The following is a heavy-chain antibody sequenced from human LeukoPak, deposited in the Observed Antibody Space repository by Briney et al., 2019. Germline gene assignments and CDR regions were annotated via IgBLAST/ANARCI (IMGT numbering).Heavy chain of an antibody. V-gene: IGHV1-3*01. CDR3: ARASPPLFRGYSGYLKYYYYGMDV. J-gene: IGHJ6*04. CDR1: GYTFTSYA. Sequence: ASVKVSCKASGYTFTSYAMHWVRQAPGQRREWMGWINAGNGNTKYSQKFQGRVTITRDTSASTAYMELSSLRSEDTAVYYCARASPPLFRGYSGYLKYYYYGMDVWGKGTTVTVSS. CDR2: INAGNGNT. D-gene: IGHD5-12*01.